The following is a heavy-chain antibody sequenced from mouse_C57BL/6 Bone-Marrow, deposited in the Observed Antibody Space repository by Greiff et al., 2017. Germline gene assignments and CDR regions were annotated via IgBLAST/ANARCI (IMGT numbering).Heavy chain of an antibody. CDR3: ARSLLSRDYFDY. J-gene: IGHJ2*01. CDR1: GYAFSSSW. V-gene: IGHV1-82*01. CDR2: IYPGDGDT. D-gene: IGHD6-2*01. Sequence: LQESGPELVKPGASVKISCKASGYAFSSSWMNWVKQRPGKGLEWIGRIYPGDGDTNYNGKFKGKATLTADKSSSTAYMQLSSLTSEDSAVYFCARSLLSRDYFDYWGQGTTLTVSS.